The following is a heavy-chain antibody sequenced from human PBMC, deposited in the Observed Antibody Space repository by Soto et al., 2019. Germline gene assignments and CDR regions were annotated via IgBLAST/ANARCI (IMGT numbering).Heavy chain of an antibody. J-gene: IGHJ4*02. CDR1: GFTFFSYG. D-gene: IGHD3-3*01. V-gene: IGHV3-30*18. CDR2: ISYDGSNK. Sequence: QVQLVESGGGVVQPGRSLRLSCAASGFTFFSYGMHWVRQAPGKGLEWVAVISYDGSNKYYGDSVKGRFTISRDNSKNTLDLQMNSLRADDTAVYYCAKDRAGDIYVAARSGLDYWGQGTLVTVSS. CDR3: AKDRAGDIYVAARSGLDY.